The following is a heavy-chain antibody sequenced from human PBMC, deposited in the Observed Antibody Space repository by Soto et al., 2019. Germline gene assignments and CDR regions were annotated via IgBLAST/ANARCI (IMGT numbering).Heavy chain of an antibody. D-gene: IGHD3-3*02. CDR3: ARVKLAGRGSFHD. V-gene: IGHV4-38-2*01. J-gene: IGHJ4*02. CDR2: IYHSGNT. CDR1: GYSITNGYY. Sequence: SETLSLTCAVSGYSITNGYYWGWIRQPPGKGLEWIGSIYHSGNTYYNPSLKSRVTLSIDTSKNQFSLKLRSVTAADTAMYYCARVKLAGRGSFHDWGQGTLVTVSS.